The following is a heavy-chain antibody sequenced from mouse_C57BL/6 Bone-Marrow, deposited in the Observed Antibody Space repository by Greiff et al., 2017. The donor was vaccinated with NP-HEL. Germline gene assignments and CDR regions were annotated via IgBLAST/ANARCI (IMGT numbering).Heavy chain of an antibody. J-gene: IGHJ3*01. CDR2: ISDGGSYT. CDR3: ARERAYYGSSPFAY. Sequence: EVMLVASGGGLVKPGGSLKLSCAASGFTFSSYAMSWVRQTPEKRLGWVATISDGGSYTYYPDNVKGRFTISRDHAKNNLYLQMSHLKSEDTAMYYCARERAYYGSSPFAYWGQGTLVTVSA. V-gene: IGHV5-4*01. D-gene: IGHD1-1*01. CDR1: GFTFSSYA.